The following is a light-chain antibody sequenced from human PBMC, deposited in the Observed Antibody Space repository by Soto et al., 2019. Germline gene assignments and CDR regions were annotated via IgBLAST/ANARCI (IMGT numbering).Light chain of an antibody. CDR2: AAS. V-gene: IGKV1-8*01. J-gene: IGKJ3*01. CDR1: QGISSY. Sequence: AIRMTQSPSSLSASTGDRVTITCRASQGISSYLAWYQQKPGKAHKLLIYAASTLKSGVPSRFSGSGSGTDFTLTISCLQSEDFANYYGKNYYSYPLFGPGTKVDIK. CDR3: KNYYSYPL.